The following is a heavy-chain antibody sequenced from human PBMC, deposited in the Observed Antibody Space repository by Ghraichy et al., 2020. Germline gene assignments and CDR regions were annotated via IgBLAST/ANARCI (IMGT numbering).Heavy chain of an antibody. J-gene: IGHJ3*02. CDR2: IYYSGST. CDR1: GGSISSYY. D-gene: IGHD1-7*01. CDR3: ARGRRTPNFGRAFDI. V-gene: IGHV4-59*01. Sequence: SETLSLTCTVSGGSISSYYWSWIRQPPGKGLEWIGYIYYSGSTNYNPSLKSRVTISVDTSKNQFSLKLSSDTAADTAVYYCARGRRTPNFGRAFDIWGQGTMVTVSS.